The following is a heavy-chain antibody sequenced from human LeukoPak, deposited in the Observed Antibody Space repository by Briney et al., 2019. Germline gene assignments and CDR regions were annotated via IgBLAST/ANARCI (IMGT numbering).Heavy chain of an antibody. D-gene: IGHD5-24*01. V-gene: IGHV4-30-4*08. Sequence: PSQTLSLTCTVSGGSISSGDYYWSWIRQPPGKGPEWIGYIYYSGSTHYNPSLKSRVTISVDTSKNQFSLKLSSVTAADTAVYYCARVWMATANDAFDIWGQGTMVTVSS. CDR2: IYYSGST. CDR1: GGSISSGDYY. J-gene: IGHJ3*02. CDR3: ARVWMATANDAFDI.